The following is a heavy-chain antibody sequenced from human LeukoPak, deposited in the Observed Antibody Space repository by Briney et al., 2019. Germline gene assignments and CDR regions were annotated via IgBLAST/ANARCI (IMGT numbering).Heavy chain of an antibody. D-gene: IGHD1-26*01. V-gene: IGHV3-7*01. CDR1: GFTFSSYW. Sequence: GGSLRLSCAASGFTFSSYWMSWVRQAPGKGLEWVANIKQDGSEKYYVDSVKGRFTISRDNAKNSLYLQMNSLRAEDTAVYYCARDLNQVVGATTLHDYWGQGTLVTVSS. CDR3: ARDLNQVVGATTLHDY. J-gene: IGHJ4*02. CDR2: IKQDGSEK.